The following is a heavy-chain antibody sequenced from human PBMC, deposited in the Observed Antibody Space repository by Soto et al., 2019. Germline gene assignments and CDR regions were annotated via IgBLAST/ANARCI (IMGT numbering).Heavy chain of an antibody. Sequence: SETLSLTCAVYGGSFSGYYWTWIRQPPGTGLEWIGEINHSGSTNYNPSLKSRVTISVDTSKNQFSLKLSSVTAADTAVYYCAREGAAPYYYYGMDVWGQGTTVTVS. CDR2: INHSGST. D-gene: IGHD6-6*01. V-gene: IGHV4-34*01. CDR1: GGSFSGYY. J-gene: IGHJ6*02. CDR3: AREGAAPYYYYGMDV.